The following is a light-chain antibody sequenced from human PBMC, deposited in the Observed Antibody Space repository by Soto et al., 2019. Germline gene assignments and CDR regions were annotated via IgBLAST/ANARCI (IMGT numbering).Light chain of an antibody. Sequence: DFVMTQTPLSSPVTLGQPASISCRSSQSLVHSDGNTYLSWLHQRPGQPPRLLIYMISNRFSGVPDRFSGSGAGTDFTLKISRVEAEDVGVYSQPYTFGQGTKLEIK. J-gene: IGKJ2*01. CDR1: QSLVHSDGNTY. CDR3: PYT. V-gene: IGKV2-24*01. CDR2: MIS.